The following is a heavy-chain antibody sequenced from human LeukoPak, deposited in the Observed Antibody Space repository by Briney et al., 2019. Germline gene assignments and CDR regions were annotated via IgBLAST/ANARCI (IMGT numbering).Heavy chain of an antibody. CDR2: IYYSGST. J-gene: IGHJ4*02. CDR3: AASYDSSGYYLDY. Sequence: SETLSLTCTVSGVSISSYYWSWIRQPPGKGLEWIGYIYYSGSTNYNPSLKSRVTISVDTSKNQFSLKLSSVTAADTAVYYCAASYDSSGYYLDYWGQGTLVTVSS. V-gene: IGHV4-59*01. CDR1: GVSISSYY. D-gene: IGHD3-22*01.